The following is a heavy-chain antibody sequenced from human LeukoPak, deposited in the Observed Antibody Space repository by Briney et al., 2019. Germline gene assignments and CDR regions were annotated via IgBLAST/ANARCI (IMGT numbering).Heavy chain of an antibody. CDR1: GGSISSGDYY. CDR3: ARDYGGKSWFDP. V-gene: IGHV4-30-4*01. J-gene: IGHJ5*02. Sequence: SETLSLTCTVSGGSISSGDYYWSWIRQPPGKGLEWMGYIYYSGSTYYNPSLKSRVTISVDTSKNQFSLKLSSVTAADTAVYYCARDYGGKSWFDPWGQGTLVTLSS. CDR2: IYYSGST. D-gene: IGHD4-23*01.